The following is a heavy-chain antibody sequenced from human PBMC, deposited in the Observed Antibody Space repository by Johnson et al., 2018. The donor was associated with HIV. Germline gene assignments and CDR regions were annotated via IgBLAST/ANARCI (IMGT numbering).Heavy chain of an antibody. CDR2: ISYDGSNK. J-gene: IGHJ3*02. V-gene: IGHV3-30*04. D-gene: IGHD4-17*01. CDR3: VKGGHGDYGGEAFDI. Sequence: QVQLVESGGGVVQPGRSLRLSCAASGFTFITYAMNWVRQAPGKGLQWVAVISYDGSNKYYADSVKGRFTISRDNSKNTQHLQMNSLRAADTAVYYCVKGGHGDYGGEAFDIWGQGTMVTVSS. CDR1: GFTFITYA.